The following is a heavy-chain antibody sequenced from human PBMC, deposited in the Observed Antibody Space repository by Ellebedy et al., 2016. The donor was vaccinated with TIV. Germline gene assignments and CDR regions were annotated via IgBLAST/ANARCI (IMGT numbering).Heavy chain of an antibody. Sequence: PGGSLRLSCGASGFAFSSNWMYLVRQDPGKGLVWVSRINSDGSSTRYADSVKGRFTISRDNAKNTLYLQMNSLRAEDTAVYYCARWDFDSVNAFDIWGQGTMVTVSS. J-gene: IGHJ3*02. V-gene: IGHV3-74*01. CDR2: INSDGSST. CDR1: GFAFSSNW. D-gene: IGHD3-9*01. CDR3: ARWDFDSVNAFDI.